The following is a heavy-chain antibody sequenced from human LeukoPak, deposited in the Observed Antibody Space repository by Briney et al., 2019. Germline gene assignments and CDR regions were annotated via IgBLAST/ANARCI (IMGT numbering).Heavy chain of an antibody. D-gene: IGHD2-2*01. Sequence: GGSLRLSCAASGFTFSSYWMSWVRQAPGKGLEWVANIKQDGSEKFYVDSVKGRFTISRDNAKNSLYLQMNSLRAEDTAMYYCTTEPYYQEHYWGQGTLVTVSS. J-gene: IGHJ4*02. CDR3: TTEPYYQEHY. CDR1: GFTFSSYW. CDR2: IKQDGSEK. V-gene: IGHV3-7*03.